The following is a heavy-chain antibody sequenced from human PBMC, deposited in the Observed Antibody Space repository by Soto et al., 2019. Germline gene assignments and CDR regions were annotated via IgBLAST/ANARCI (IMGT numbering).Heavy chain of an antibody. CDR3: ARRITIFGVVITLDP. D-gene: IGHD3-3*01. J-gene: IGHJ5*02. CDR1: GGSFSGYY. Sequence: QVQLQQWGAGLLKPSETLSLTCAVYGGSFSGYYWSWIRQPPGKGLEWSGEINHSGSTNYNPSLKSRVTISVDTSKNQFSLKLSSVTAADTAVYYCARRITIFGVVITLDPWGQGTLVTVSS. CDR2: INHSGST. V-gene: IGHV4-34*01.